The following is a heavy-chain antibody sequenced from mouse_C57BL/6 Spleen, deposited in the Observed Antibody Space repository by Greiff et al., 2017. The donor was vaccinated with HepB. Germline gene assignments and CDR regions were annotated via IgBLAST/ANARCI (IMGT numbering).Heavy chain of an antibody. J-gene: IGHJ2*01. D-gene: IGHD1-3*01. CDR2: ISYDGSN. V-gene: IGHV3-6*01. CDR1: GYSITSGYY. Sequence: EVKLQESGPGLVKPSQSLSLTCSVTGYSITSGYYWNWIRQFPGNKLEWMGYISYDGSNNYNPSLKNRISITRDTSKNQFFLKLNSVTTEDTATYYCAREGDIILDDWGQGTTLTVSS. CDR3: AREGDIILDD.